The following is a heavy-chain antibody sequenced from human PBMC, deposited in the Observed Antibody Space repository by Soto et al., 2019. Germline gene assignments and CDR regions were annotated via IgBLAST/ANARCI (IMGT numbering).Heavy chain of an antibody. D-gene: IGHD3-10*01. V-gene: IGHV1-18*01. CDR2: INPNNGNT. CDR3: AREGPNMGFDY. J-gene: IGHJ4*02. CDR1: GYTFTSFR. Sequence: ASVKVSCKASGYTFTSFRLSWVRQAPGQGLEWLAWINPNNGNTTYAQKFQGRVTVTTDKSTSTAYMELRSLKSVDAAVYYCAREGPNMGFDYWGQGTLVTVSS.